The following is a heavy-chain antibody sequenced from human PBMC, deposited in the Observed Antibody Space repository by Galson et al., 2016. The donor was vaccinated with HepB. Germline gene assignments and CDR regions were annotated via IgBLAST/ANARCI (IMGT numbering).Heavy chain of an antibody. V-gene: IGHV1-18*01. CDR3: ARDLVVPAPIGASFYYYGMDV. Sequence: SVKVSCKASGYTFRSYAITWVRQAPGQGLEWMGWIRPHEGNTNFAQKYQGRVTMTTDTPTSTAYMELRSLKSDDTAVYYCARDLVVPAPIGASFYYYGMDVWGHGTTVVVSS. CDR2: IRPHEGNT. J-gene: IGHJ6*02. CDR1: GYTFRSYA. D-gene: IGHD2-2*02.